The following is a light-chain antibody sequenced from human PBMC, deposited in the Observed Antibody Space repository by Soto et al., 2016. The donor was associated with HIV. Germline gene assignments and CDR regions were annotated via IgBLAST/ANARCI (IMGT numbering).Light chain of an antibody. J-gene: IGLJ2*01. CDR2: DDS. Sequence: SYELTQSPSVSVAPGKTARIACGGNNIGSKSVHWYQQKPGQAPVLVVYDDSDRPSGIPERFSGSNSGNSATLTISRVEAGDEADYFCQVWDSSSNHVVFGGGTKLTVL. V-gene: IGLV3-21*03. CDR1: NIGSKS. CDR3: QVWDSSSNHVV.